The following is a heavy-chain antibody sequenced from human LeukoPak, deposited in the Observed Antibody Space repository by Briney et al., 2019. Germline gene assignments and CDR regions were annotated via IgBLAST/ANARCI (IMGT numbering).Heavy chain of an antibody. CDR2: ISAYNGNT. D-gene: IGHD1-26*01. V-gene: IGHV1-18*01. J-gene: IGHJ4*02. CDR3: ARDRGSYQVSDY. CDR1: GYTFTSYD. Sequence: ASVKVSCKASGYTFTSYDINWVRQAPGQGLEWMGWISAYNGNTNYAQKLQGRVTMTTDTSTSTAYMELRSLRSDDTAVYYCARDRGSYQVSDYWGQGTLVTVSS.